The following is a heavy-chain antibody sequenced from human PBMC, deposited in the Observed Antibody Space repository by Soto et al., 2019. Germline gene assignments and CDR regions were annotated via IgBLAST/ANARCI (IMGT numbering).Heavy chain of an antibody. D-gene: IGHD5-12*01. V-gene: IGHV3-30*18. CDR3: AKDLSGLGTIQYFDY. Sequence: QVQLVESGGGVVQPGKSLRLACAASGFTFSDYGMHWIRQAPGKGLEWVAMISYDGSKIYYANSVKGRFTISRDSSENKLYLEMRRLGGEDTGGYYCAKDLSGLGTIQYFDYWGQGALVTVSS. J-gene: IGHJ4*02. CDR1: GFTFSDYG. CDR2: ISYDGSKI.